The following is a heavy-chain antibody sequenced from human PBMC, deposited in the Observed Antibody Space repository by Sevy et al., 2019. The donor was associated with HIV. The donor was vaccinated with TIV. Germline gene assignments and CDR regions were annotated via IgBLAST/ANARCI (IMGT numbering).Heavy chain of an antibody. D-gene: IGHD3-10*01. CDR2: KRYDGTTK. J-gene: IGHJ3*02. CDR3: VKGLGMVQGALLSEDI. V-gene: IGHV3-30*02. CDR1: GFIFNQFG. Sequence: GGSLRLSCTAYGFIFNQFGFHWVRQAPGKGPEWVAFKRYDGTTKYYADSVKGRFTISRENSKNTLYLQMNNLNPEDTALYHCVKGLGMVQGALLSEDIWGQGTMVTVSS.